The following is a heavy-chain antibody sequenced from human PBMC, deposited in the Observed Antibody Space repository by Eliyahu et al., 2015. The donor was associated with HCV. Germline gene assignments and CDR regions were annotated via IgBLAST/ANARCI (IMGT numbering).Heavy chain of an antibody. D-gene: IGHD4-17*01. J-gene: IGHJ2*01. CDR1: GGSISSYY. CDR2: IYYSGST. V-gene: IGHV4-59*01. CDR3: ARVGDYVRETRFDL. Sequence: QVQLQESGPGLVKPSETLSLTCTVSGGSISSYYWSWIRQPPGKGLEWIGYIYYSGSTNYNPSLKSRVTISVDTSKNQFSLKLSSVTAADTAVYYCARVGDYVRETRFDLWGRGTLVTVSS.